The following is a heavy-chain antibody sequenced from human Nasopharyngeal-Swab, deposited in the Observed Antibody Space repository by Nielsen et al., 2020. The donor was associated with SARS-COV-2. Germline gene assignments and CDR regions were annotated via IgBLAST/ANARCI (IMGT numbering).Heavy chain of an antibody. Sequence: GSLRLSGTVSGASVSRESTYWVWIVQSQGKGLQWIGNIYYGGNTYYNPSLKSRVTISVDTFKTQFSLKVNSVTAADTAVYYCARHGGPYNRKYPVDYWGQGILVTVSS. D-gene: IGHD1-14*01. J-gene: IGHJ4*02. CDR3: ARHGGPYNRKYPVDY. V-gene: IGHV4-39*01. CDR2: IYYGGNT. CDR1: GASVSRESTY.